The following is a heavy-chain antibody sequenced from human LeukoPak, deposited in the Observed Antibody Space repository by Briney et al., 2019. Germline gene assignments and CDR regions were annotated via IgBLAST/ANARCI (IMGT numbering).Heavy chain of an antibody. V-gene: IGHV3-23*01. J-gene: IGHJ4*02. Sequence: PSETLSLTCTVSTDSTYGYYWSWVRQPAGKGLEWISGISDNGGTTFYADSVKGRFTISRDNSQNTLYLQMNSLRAEDTAVYYCAKYGETVLLYFDYWGQGTLVTVSS. D-gene: IGHD4-17*01. CDR2: ISDNGGTT. CDR1: TDSTYGYY. CDR3: AKYGETVLLYFDY.